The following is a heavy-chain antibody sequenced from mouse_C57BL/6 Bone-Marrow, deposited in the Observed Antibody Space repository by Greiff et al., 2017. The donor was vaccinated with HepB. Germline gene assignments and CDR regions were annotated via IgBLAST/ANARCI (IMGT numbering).Heavy chain of an antibody. V-gene: IGHV1-18*01. D-gene: IGHD1-1*01. CDR2: INPNNGGT. CDR1: GYTFTDYN. Sequence: VQLQQSGPELVKPGASVKIPCKASGYTFTDYNMDWVKQSHGKSLEWIGDINPNNGGTIYNQKFKGKATLTVDKSSSTAYMELRSLTSEDTAVYYCARTPYYYGSSSAWFAYWGQGTLVTVSA. CDR3: ARTPYYYGSSSAWFAY. J-gene: IGHJ3*01.